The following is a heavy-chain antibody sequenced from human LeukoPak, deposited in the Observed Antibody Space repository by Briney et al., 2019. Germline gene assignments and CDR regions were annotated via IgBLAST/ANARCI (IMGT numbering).Heavy chain of an antibody. CDR3: ARGVVPAALWQNWFDP. D-gene: IGHD2-2*01. J-gene: IGHJ5*02. Sequence: SETLSLTCTVSGGSISSSSYFWGWIRQPPGKGLEWIGSISYTGSTYSNPSLKSRVTMSVDTSKYQFSLKLSSVTAADTAVFFCARGVVPAALWQNWFDPWGQGSLVIVSS. V-gene: IGHV4-39*07. CDR1: GGSISSSSYF. CDR2: ISYTGST.